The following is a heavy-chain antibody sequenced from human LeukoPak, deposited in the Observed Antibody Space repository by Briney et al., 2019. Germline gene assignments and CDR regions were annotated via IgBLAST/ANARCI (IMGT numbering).Heavy chain of an antibody. CDR3: ARGSDSSGWYGYNWFDP. CDR1: GGSISSSSYY. Sequence: SETLSLTCTVSGGSISSSSYYWGWIRQPPGKGLEWIGSIYYSGSTYYNPSLKSRVTISVDTSKNQFSLKLSSVTAADTAVYYCARGSDSSGWYGYNWFDPWGQGTLVTVSS. V-gene: IGHV4-39*07. CDR2: IYYSGST. J-gene: IGHJ5*02. D-gene: IGHD6-19*01.